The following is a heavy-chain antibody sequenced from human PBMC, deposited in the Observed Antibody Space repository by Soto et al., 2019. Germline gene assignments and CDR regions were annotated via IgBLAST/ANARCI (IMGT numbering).Heavy chain of an antibody. CDR2: IYYSGST. D-gene: IGHD1-26*01. CDR1: GGSISSSSYY. V-gene: IGHV4-39*01. Sequence: LSLTCTVSGGSISSSSYYWGWIRQPPGKGLEWIGSIYYSGSTYYNPSLKSRVTISVDTSKNQFSLKLSSVTAADTAVYYCARRRVGHSYYYYYGMDVWGQGTTVTVSS. CDR3: ARRRVGHSYYYYYGMDV. J-gene: IGHJ6*02.